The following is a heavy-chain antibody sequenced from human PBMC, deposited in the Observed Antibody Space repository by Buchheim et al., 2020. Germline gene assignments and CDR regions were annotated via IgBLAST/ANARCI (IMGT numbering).Heavy chain of an antibody. Sequence: QVQLQESGPGLVKPSQTLSLTCTVSGGSISSGSYYWSWIRQPPGKGLEWIGEINHSGSTNYNPSLKSRVTISVDTSKNQFSLKLSSVTAADTAVYYCARVRHYDFWSGYYTPYYYYGMDVWGQGTT. CDR3: ARVRHYDFWSGYYTPYYYYGMDV. D-gene: IGHD3-3*01. V-gene: IGHV4-39*07. CDR1: GGSISSGSYY. J-gene: IGHJ6*02. CDR2: INHSGST.